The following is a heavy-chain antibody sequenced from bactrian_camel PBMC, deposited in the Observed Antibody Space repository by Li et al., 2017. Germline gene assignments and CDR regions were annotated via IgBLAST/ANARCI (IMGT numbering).Heavy chain of an antibody. Sequence: HVQLVESGGGSAQAGGSLRLSCSASGYISYCMAWFRQRPGKEREGVASIGIDGDDLTYADSVKGRFTISQDVVKNLVYLQMNDLKPEDTAVYYCAAEGPSWDSDSCVNSEIGYWGQGTQVTVS. J-gene: IGHJ6*01. CDR3: AAEGPSWDSDSCVNSEIGY. D-gene: IGHD5*01. V-gene: IGHV3-3*01. CDR2: IGIDGDDL. CDR1: GYISYC.